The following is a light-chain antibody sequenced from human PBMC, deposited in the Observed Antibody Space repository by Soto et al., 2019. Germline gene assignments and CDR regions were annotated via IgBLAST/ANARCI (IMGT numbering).Light chain of an antibody. J-gene: IGKJ1*01. CDR1: QSFSATY. Sequence: IVLTQSPGTLSLSPGERATLSCRASQSFSATYLAWYQQKPGQAPRLLIYGASSRATGIPDRFSGSGSGTYFTLTISRLEPEDVAVDYCQQYGSARTFGQGTKVEIK. V-gene: IGKV3-20*01. CDR3: QQYGSART. CDR2: GAS.